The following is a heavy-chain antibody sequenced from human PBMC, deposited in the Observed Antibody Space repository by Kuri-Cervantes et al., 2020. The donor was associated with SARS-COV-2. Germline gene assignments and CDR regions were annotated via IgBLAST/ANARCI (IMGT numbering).Heavy chain of an antibody. CDR3: ARDVRGGSIAARKDYYYMDV. Sequence: SVKVSCKASGGTFSSYAISWVRQAPGQGLEWMGGIIPIFGTANYAQKLQGRVTMTTDTSTSTAYMELRSLRSDDTAVYYCARDVRGGSIAARKDYYYMDVWGKGTTVTVSS. J-gene: IGHJ6*03. D-gene: IGHD6-6*01. CDR2: IIPIFGTA. V-gene: IGHV1-69*05. CDR1: GGTFSSYA.